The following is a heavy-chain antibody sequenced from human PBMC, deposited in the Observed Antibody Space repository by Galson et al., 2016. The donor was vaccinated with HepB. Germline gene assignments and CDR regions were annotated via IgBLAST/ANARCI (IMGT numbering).Heavy chain of an antibody. CDR2: IMPLFGTV. Sequence: SVKVSCKASGGTFSSYAISWVRQAPGQGLEWMGGIMPLFGTVNYAQKFQDRLTITADESTSTAYMELSSLSSEDTAVYYCARRLNWGQGTLVTVSS. CDR1: GGTFSSYA. CDR3: ARRLN. D-gene: IGHD2-8*01. J-gene: IGHJ4*02. V-gene: IGHV1-69*13.